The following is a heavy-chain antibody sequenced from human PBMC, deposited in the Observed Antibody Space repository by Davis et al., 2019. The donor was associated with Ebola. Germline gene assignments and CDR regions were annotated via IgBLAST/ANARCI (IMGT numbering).Heavy chain of an antibody. D-gene: IGHD3-22*01. CDR2: ISSSGGNS. CDR1: GVTFRNYV. Sequence: GESLKISCAVSGVTFRNYVMSWVRQAPGKGLEWVSSISSSGGNSFYMDSVKGRFYIDRDNSKNTVYLQMNGLRVEDTAIYYCAKGPYYDSSGYGSYFYDAMDVWGQGTTVIVSS. V-gene: IGHV3-23*01. J-gene: IGHJ6*02. CDR3: AKGPYYDSSGYGSYFYDAMDV.